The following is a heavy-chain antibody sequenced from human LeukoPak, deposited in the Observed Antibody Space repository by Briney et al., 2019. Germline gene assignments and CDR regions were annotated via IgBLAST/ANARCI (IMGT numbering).Heavy chain of an antibody. Sequence: SETLSLTCTVSGGSISSTSSYWGWIRQPPGKGLEWIGCIYYSGTTYYNPSLKSRVTISVETSKNQFSLRLSSVTAADTAVYYCARYYYDSSGYYYPVDYWGQGTLVTVSS. CDR2: IYYSGTT. V-gene: IGHV4-39*01. D-gene: IGHD3-22*01. CDR1: GGSISSTSSY. J-gene: IGHJ4*02. CDR3: ARYYYDSSGYYYPVDY.